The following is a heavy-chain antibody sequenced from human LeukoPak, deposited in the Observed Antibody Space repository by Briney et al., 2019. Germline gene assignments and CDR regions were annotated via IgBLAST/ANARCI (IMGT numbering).Heavy chain of an antibody. J-gene: IGHJ5*02. CDR3: ARGRRDWNRLNWLDP. CDR1: GGSFSGYY. Sequence: PSETLSLTCAVYGGSFSGYYWSWIRQPPGKGLEWIGEINHSGSTNYNPSLKSRVTISVDTSKNQFSLKLSSVTAADTAVYYCARGRRDWNRLNWLDPWGQGTLVTVSS. CDR2: INHSGST. V-gene: IGHV4-34*01. D-gene: IGHD1-1*01.